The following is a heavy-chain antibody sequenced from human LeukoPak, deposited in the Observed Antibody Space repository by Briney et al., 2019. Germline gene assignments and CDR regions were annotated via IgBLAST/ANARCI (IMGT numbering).Heavy chain of an antibody. J-gene: IGHJ6*02. V-gene: IGHV5-51*01. CDR3: ARHRRLVRDYYYGMDV. D-gene: IGHD6-19*01. Sequence: GESLKISCKGSGYRFANYWIGWVRQMPGKGLESMGIIYPGDSDTRYSPSFQGQVTMSADKSISTAYLQWSSLKASDTAMYYCARHRRLVRDYYYGMDVWGQGTTVTVSS. CDR2: IYPGDSDT. CDR1: GYRFANYW.